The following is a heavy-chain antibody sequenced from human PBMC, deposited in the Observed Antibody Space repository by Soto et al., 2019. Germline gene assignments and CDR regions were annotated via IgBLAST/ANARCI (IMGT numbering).Heavy chain of an antibody. V-gene: IGHV3-30*18. CDR1: GFTFSSYG. CDR2: MSYDGSNT. CDR3: AKDDGLWYLDY. J-gene: IGHJ4*02. D-gene: IGHD5-18*01. Sequence: QVHVVESGGGVVLPGRSLRLSCATSGFTFSSYGMHWVRQAPGKGLEWVAVMSYDGSNTYYGESVKGRFTISRDNSKNTLYLLMNSLRAEDTAVYYCAKDDGLWYLDYWGQGILVTVSS.